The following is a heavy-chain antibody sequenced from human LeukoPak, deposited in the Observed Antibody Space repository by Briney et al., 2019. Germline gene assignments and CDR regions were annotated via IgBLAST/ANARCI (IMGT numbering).Heavy chain of an antibody. D-gene: IGHD3-22*01. CDR2: INHSGST. Sequence: SETLSLTCAVSGYSISSGYYWSWIRQPPGKGLEWIGEINHSGSTNYNPSLKSRVTISVDTSKNQFSLKLSSVTAADTAVYYCARSRTYYYDSSGYPHFDYWGQGTLVTVSS. CDR1: GYSISSGYY. CDR3: ARSRTYYYDSSGYPHFDY. J-gene: IGHJ4*02. V-gene: IGHV4-34*01.